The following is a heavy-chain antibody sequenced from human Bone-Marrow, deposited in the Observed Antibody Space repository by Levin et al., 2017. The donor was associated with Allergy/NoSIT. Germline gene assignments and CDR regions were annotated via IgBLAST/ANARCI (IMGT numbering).Heavy chain of an antibody. J-gene: IGHJ4*02. Sequence: SETLSLTCAVSGGSISSGGYSWSWIRQPPGKGLEWIGYIYHSGSTYYNPSLKSRVTISVDRSKNQFSLKLSSVTAADTAVYYCARGTPGGSYSSSWFGQYYFDYWGQGTLVTVSS. CDR1: GGSISSGGYS. V-gene: IGHV4-30-2*01. CDR3: ARGTPGGSYSSSWFGQYYFDY. D-gene: IGHD6-13*01. CDR2: IYHSGST.